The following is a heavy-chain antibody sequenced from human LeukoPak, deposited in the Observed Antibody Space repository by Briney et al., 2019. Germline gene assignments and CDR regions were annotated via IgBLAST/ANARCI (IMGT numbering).Heavy chain of an antibody. Sequence: VAPVKLSCKASGYTFTSYGISWVRQAPGQGLEWMGGFIPIFGSANYAQQFQGRLTMTADESTSTAYMELSSLRSEDPAVYFCARGGVGLAVAAYFDFWGQGTLVTVSS. CDR1: GYTFTSYG. CDR3: ARGGVGLAVAAYFDF. CDR2: FIPIFGSA. J-gene: IGHJ4*02. D-gene: IGHD6-19*01. V-gene: IGHV1-69*13.